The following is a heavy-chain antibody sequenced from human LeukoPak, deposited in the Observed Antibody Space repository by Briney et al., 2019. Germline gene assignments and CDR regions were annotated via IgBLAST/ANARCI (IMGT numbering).Heavy chain of an antibody. CDR2: ISGSGGST. Sequence: PGGSLRLSCAASGFTFSIYEMNWVRQAPGKGLEWVSAISGSGGSTYYADSVKGRFTISRDNSKNTLYLQMNSLRAEDTAVYYCAKGGYSYGYAYWGQGTLVTVSS. V-gene: IGHV3-23*01. D-gene: IGHD5-18*01. J-gene: IGHJ4*02. CDR3: AKGGYSYGYAY. CDR1: GFTFSIYE.